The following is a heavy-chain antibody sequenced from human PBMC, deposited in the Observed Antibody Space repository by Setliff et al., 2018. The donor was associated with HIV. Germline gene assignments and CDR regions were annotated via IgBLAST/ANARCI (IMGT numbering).Heavy chain of an antibody. J-gene: IGHJ6*02. CDR1: GFSFSSYA. CDR2: IGGSGGST. CDR3: AREGGGARSDYYYGMDV. D-gene: IGHD1-26*01. V-gene: IGHV3-23*01. Sequence: GGSLRLSCAANGFSFSSYAMSWVRQAPGKGLEWVSGIGGSGGSTYYADSVKGRFTMSRDYSKNSLYLQMNSLRAEDTAVYYCAREGGGARSDYYYGMDVWGQGTTVTVSS.